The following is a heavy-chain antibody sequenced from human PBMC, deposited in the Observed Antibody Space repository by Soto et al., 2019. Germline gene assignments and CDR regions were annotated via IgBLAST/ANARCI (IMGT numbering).Heavy chain of an antibody. V-gene: IGHV3-9*01. Sequence: GGSLRLSCAASGFTFDDYAMHWVRQAPGKGLEWVSGISWSSGSIGYADSVKGRFTISRDNAKNSLYLQMNSLRAEDSAVYYCARDIYSYGPEFDYWGQGTLVTVSS. CDR3: ARDIYSYGPEFDY. CDR1: GFTFDDYA. J-gene: IGHJ4*02. D-gene: IGHD5-18*01. CDR2: ISWSSGSI.